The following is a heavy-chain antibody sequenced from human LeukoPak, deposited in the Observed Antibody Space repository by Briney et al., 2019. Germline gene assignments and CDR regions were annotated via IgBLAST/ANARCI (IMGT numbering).Heavy chain of an antibody. Sequence: SETLSLTCTVSGGSISSYYWSWIRQPPGKGLEWIGYIYYSGSTNYNPSLKSRVTISVDTSKNQFSLKLSSVTAADTGVYYCARDVPMYSGSHLYYYMDVWGKGTTVTVSS. CDR2: IYYSGST. CDR1: GGSISSYY. CDR3: ARDVPMYSGSHLYYYMDV. J-gene: IGHJ6*03. V-gene: IGHV4-59*01. D-gene: IGHD1-26*01.